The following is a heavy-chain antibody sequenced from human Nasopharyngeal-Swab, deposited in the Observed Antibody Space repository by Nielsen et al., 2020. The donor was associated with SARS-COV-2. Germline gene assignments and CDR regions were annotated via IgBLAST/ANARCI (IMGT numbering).Heavy chain of an antibody. D-gene: IGHD2-15*01. J-gene: IGHJ3*02. CDR2: LSAYNGNT. CDR3: ARERRGGYHDAFDI. Sequence: ASVQVSCKASGYTFTDYGISWVRQAPGQGLEWMGWLSAYNGNTNYAQRVQGRVTMTTDTSTSTAYMELRSLRSDDTAVYYCARERRGGYHDAFDIWGQGTMVTVSS. CDR1: GYTFTDYG. V-gene: IGHV1-18*01.